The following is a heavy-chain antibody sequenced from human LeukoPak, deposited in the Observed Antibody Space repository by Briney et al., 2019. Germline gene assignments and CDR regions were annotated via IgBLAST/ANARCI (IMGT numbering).Heavy chain of an antibody. D-gene: IGHD3-3*01. CDR1: GGSISSYY. V-gene: IGHV4-59*01. CDR2: IYYSGST. Sequence: SETLSLTCTVSGGSISSYYWSWIRQPPGKGLEWSGYIYYSGSTNYNPSLKSRVTISVDTSKNQFSLKLSSVTAADTAVYYCAATYYDFWSGYPNWGQGTLVTVSS. J-gene: IGHJ4*02. CDR3: AATYYDFWSGYPN.